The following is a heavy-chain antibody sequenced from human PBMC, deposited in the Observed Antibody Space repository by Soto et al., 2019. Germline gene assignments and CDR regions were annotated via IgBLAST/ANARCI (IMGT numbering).Heavy chain of an antibody. J-gene: IGHJ4*02. Sequence: ASVKVSCKASGYTFTTYPMHWVRQAPGQGLEWMGWINAGNGDTKYSQKFQGRVTITRDTSANTAYMELSSLRSEDTAVFYCARDWTHYDSSGPGDYWGQGTLVTVSS. D-gene: IGHD3-22*01. V-gene: IGHV1-3*01. CDR2: INAGNGDT. CDR3: ARDWTHYDSSGPGDY. CDR1: GYTFTTYP.